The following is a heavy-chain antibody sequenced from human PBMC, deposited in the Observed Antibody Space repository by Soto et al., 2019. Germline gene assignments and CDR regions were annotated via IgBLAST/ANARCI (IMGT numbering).Heavy chain of an antibody. D-gene: IGHD3-3*01. CDR1: GYTFTRYA. CDR3: ARDQRRDYDFWSGYSQGFDY. CDR2: INAANGNT. V-gene: IGHV1-3*01. Sequence: GASVKVSCTASGYTFTRYAMHWVRQAPGQRLEWMGWINAANGNTKSSQKFQGRVTFTRDTSASTGYMELSTLNSADTAVYYCARDQRRDYDFWSGYSQGFDYWGQGTPVNLSS. J-gene: IGHJ4*02.